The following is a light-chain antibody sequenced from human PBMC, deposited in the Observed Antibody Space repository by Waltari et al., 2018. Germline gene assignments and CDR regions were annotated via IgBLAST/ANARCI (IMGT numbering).Light chain of an antibody. J-gene: IGKJ3*01. CDR3: QQYNTWPS. CDR2: AAS. V-gene: IGKV3-15*01. Sequence: EIVMTPSPATLSVSPGERAPLSCRSSQNISTQLDWYQHNPGQAPRLLIYAASTRATGTPARFSGHGSGTEFTLTISSLQSEDFALYYCQQYNTWPSFGPGTKVDIK. CDR1: QNISTQ.